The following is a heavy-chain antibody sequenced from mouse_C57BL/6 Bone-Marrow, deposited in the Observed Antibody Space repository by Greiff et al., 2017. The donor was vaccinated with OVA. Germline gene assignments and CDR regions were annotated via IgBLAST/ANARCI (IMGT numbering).Heavy chain of an antibody. Sequence: QQSCKASGYTFTSYWMQWVKQRPGQGLEWIGEIDPSDSYTNYNQKFKGKATLTVDTSSSTAYMQLSSLTSEDSAVYYCASGVYYGSSYGYFDVWGTGTTVTVSS. CDR1: GYTFTSYW. J-gene: IGHJ1*03. D-gene: IGHD1-1*01. CDR3: ASGVYYGSSYGYFDV. V-gene: IGHV1-50*01. CDR2: IDPSDSYT.